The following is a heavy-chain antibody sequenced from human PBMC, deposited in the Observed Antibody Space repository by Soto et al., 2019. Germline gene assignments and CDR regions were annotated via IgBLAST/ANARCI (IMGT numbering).Heavy chain of an antibody. J-gene: IGHJ2*01. CDR1: GGSFSAYY. CDR2: INHNGNS. D-gene: IGHD3-9*01. CDR3: ARANILTGYYVAFFDV. Sequence: SETLSLTCAASGGSFSAYYWSWIRQPPGRGLEWIGEINHNGNSNYNPALESRVTISVDTSKNQSSLKLISVTAADTAVYYCARANILTGYYVAFFDVWGRGTLVTVSS. V-gene: IGHV4-34*01.